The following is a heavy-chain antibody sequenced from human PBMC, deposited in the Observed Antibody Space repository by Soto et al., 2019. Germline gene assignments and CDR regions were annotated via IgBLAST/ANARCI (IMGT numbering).Heavy chain of an antibody. V-gene: IGHV1-58*01. J-gene: IGHJ5*02. Sequence: ASVKVSCKTSGFIFTSSAVQWVRQARGHRLEWIGWIVVGSGNTNYAQKFQERVTITRDMSTSTAYMELSSLRSEDTAVYYCAADHSYYGSGSYYHNWFDPWGQGTLVTVSS. CDR2: IVVGSGNT. D-gene: IGHD3-10*01. CDR1: GFIFTSSA. CDR3: AADHSYYGSGSYYHNWFDP.